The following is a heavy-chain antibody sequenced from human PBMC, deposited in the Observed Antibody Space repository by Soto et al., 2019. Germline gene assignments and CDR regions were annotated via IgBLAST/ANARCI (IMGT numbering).Heavy chain of an antibody. D-gene: IGHD5-18*01. J-gene: IGHJ4*02. CDR1: GGSISSYY. V-gene: IGHV4-4*07. CDR2: IYTSGST. CDR3: ARGPAGYSYGLYYFDY. Sequence: SETLSLTCTVSGGSISSYYWSWIRQPAGKGLEWIGRIYTSGSTNYNPSLKSRVTMSVDTSKNQFSLKLSSVTAADTAVYYCARGPAGYSYGLYYFDYWGQGTLVTVSS.